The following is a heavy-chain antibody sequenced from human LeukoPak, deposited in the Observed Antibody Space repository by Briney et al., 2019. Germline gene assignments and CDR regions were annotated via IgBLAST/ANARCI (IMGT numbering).Heavy chain of an antibody. D-gene: IGHD5-12*01. Sequence: PGRSLRLSCAASGFTFSSYGMHWVRQAPGKGLEWVAVISYDGSNKYYADSVKGRFTISRDNSKNTLYLHMNSLRAEDTAVYYCAKEAKRWLQFTSNPDFDYWGQGTLVTVSS. CDR2: ISYDGSNK. CDR1: GFTFSSYG. V-gene: IGHV3-30*18. CDR3: AKEAKRWLQFTSNPDFDY. J-gene: IGHJ4*02.